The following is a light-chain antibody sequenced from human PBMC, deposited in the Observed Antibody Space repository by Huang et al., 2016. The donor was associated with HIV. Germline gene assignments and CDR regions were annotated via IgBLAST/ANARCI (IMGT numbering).Light chain of an antibody. CDR1: QNINKY. CDR2: GAS. CDR3: QQSVKTPRT. J-gene: IGKJ2*01. Sequence: DIQITQSLSSLSASVGDRVTITCRASQNINKYLNWYQQQPGKAPKLLISGASTLQSGVPSSFSGSGSGTDFTLTISSLQPEDSAVYFCQQSVKTPRTFGQGTKLEI. V-gene: IGKV1-39*01.